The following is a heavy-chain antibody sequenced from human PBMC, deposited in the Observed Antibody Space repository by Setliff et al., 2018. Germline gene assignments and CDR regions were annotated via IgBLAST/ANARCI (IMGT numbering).Heavy chain of an antibody. D-gene: IGHD6-19*01. CDR2: MYFSGST. Sequence: KSSETLSLTCTVSSGSVSTNSYYWGWIRQPPGKGLEWIGSMYFSGSTYYNPSLKNRVTISIDKSKNEFSLKMSSVTAADTAVYYCARATSGWYSAYYYYMDVWGKGTTVTVSS. V-gene: IGHV4-39*07. CDR3: ARATSGWYSAYYYYMDV. CDR1: SGSVSTNSYY. J-gene: IGHJ6*03.